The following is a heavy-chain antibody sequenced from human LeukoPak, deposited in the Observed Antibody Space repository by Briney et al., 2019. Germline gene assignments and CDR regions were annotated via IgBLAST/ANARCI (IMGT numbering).Heavy chain of an antibody. CDR2: ISAYNGDT. Sequence: GASVKVSFKASGYTFTNHGITWVRQAPGQGLEWMGWISAYNGDTKYAQKLQGRVTMTTDTSTNTAYMELRSLRSDDTAVYYCARDPSNSSGFHPHSDYWGQGTLVTVSS. CDR3: ARDPSNSSGFHPHSDY. D-gene: IGHD3-22*01. V-gene: IGHV1-18*01. J-gene: IGHJ4*02. CDR1: GYTFTNHG.